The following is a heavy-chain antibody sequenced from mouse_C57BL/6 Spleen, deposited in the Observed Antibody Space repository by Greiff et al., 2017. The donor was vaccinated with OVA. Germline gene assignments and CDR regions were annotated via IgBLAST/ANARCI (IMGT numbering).Heavy chain of an antibody. CDR3: ARGIYYGNYDFGY. V-gene: IGHV1-64*01. CDR2: IHPNSGST. D-gene: IGHD2-1*01. CDR1: GYTFTSYW. Sequence: QVQLQQPGAELVKPGASVKLSCTASGYTFTSYWMHWVKQRPGQGLEWIGMIHPNSGSTNYNEKFKSKATLTVDTSSSTAYMQLSSLTSEDSAVYYCARGIYYGNYDFGYWGQGTTLTVSS. J-gene: IGHJ2*01.